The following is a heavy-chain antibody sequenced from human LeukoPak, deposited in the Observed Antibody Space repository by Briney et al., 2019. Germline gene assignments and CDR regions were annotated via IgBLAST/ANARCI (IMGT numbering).Heavy chain of an antibody. J-gene: IGHJ6*03. D-gene: IGHD3-3*02. CDR3: ARAFYPGYYSYMAV. CDR2: IYYSGST. V-gene: IGHV4-59*01. Sequence: PSETLSLTCTVSGDSISYFYWGWIRQPPGKGLEWIGYIYYSGSTNYNPSLKSRVTISVDTSKNQFSLKLSSVTAADTAVYYCARAFYPGYYSYMAVWGKGTTVTVSS. CDR1: GDSISYFY.